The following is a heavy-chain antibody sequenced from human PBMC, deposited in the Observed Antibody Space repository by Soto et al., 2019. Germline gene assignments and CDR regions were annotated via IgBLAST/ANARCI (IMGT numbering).Heavy chain of an antibody. J-gene: IGHJ6*03. V-gene: IGHV4-31*01. CDR2: IYYSGST. D-gene: IGHD2-2*01. CDR1: GGSISSGGYY. Sequence: QVQLQESGPGLVKPSQTLSLTCTVSGGSISSGGYYWSWIRQHPGKGLEWIGYIYYSGSTYYNPSRKSHVTRSVDTCQNQHSQKLISVTAADTAVYYGARESPIVVVPATSVYYYHYMDAWGKGTTVTVSS. CDR3: ARESPIVVVPATSVYYYHYMDA.